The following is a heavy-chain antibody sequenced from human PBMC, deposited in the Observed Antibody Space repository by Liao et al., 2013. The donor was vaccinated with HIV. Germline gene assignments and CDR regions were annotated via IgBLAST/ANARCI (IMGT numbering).Heavy chain of an antibody. Sequence: QVQLVQWGAGLLKPSETLTLSCVVSGGSFSGYYWSWIRQSPGKGLEWIGEINESGSTNYKPSLKSRVTISVDAFNNKFSLKMTSVTAADTAVYYCARVVGGRYLHWYFDLWGRGTLVTVSS. CDR2: INESGST. J-gene: IGHJ2*01. CDR1: GGSFSGYY. D-gene: IGHD1-26*01. V-gene: IGHV4-34*01. CDR3: ARVVGGRYLHWYFDL.